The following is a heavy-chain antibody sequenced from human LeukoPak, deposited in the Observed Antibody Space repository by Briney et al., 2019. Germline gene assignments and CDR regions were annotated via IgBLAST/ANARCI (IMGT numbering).Heavy chain of an antibody. Sequence: PGGSLRLSCAASGFIFSNYAMSWVRQAPGKGLVWVSRINNDGSSTIYADSVKGRFTISRDNAKNTLYLQMNSLRDDDTAVYYCVRDNGGEHLWGQGTLVTVSS. V-gene: IGHV3-74*01. CDR3: VRDNGGEHL. D-gene: IGHD3-16*01. J-gene: IGHJ4*02. CDR2: INNDGSST. CDR1: GFIFSNYA.